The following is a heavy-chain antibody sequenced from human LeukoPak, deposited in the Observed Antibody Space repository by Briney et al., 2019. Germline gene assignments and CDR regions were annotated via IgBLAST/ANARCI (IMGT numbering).Heavy chain of an antibody. CDR1: GYTFTKYD. D-gene: IGHD2-15*01. Sequence: ASVTVSCMASGYTFTKYDINWVRQAAGQGLEGMGWMNPNSGNTGSEQRFQGRITMTRDTSISTAYMELSSLRSEDTAVYYCARGPLVRIPSSFDPWGQGSLVTVSS. CDR3: ARGPLVRIPSSFDP. J-gene: IGHJ5*02. V-gene: IGHV1-8*01. CDR2: MNPNSGNT.